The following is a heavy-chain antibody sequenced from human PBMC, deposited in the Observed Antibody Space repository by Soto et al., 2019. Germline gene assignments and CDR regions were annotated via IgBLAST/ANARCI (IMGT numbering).Heavy chain of an antibody. D-gene: IGHD5-18*01. Sequence: SETLSLTCAVYVGSFSGYCWSWIRQPPGKGLEWIGEINHSGSTNYNPSLKSRVTISVDTSKNQFSLKLSSVTAADTAVYYCARGQAAMVTYFDYWGQGTLVTVSS. CDR2: INHSGST. J-gene: IGHJ4*02. V-gene: IGHV4-34*01. CDR3: ARGQAAMVTYFDY. CDR1: VGSFSGYC.